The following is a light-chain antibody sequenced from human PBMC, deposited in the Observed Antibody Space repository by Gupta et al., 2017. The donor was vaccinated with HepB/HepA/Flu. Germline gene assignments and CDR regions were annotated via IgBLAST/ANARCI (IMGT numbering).Light chain of an antibody. Sequence: EIVLTQSPGTLSVSPGERITLSCRASQSISDSYLAWYQQKPGQAPRLLIYGASSRATDIPDRFSGSGSGTDFTLTISRLEPEDFAVYYCQQYGASPYLTFGGGTKVEIK. CDR1: QSISDSY. CDR2: GAS. CDR3: QQYGASPYLT. V-gene: IGKV3-20*01. J-gene: IGKJ4*01.